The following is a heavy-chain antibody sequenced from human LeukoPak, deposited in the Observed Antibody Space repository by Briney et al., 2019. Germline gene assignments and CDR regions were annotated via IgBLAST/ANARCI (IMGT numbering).Heavy chain of an antibody. CDR3: ATFPALRGGGVTDY. CDR2: FDPEDDET. V-gene: IGHV1-24*01. CDR1: GYTLTELS. Sequence: ASVKVSCKVSGYTLTELSMHWVRQAPGKGLEWMGGFDPEDDETIYAQKFQGRVTMTEDTSTDTAYMELSSLRSEDTAVYYCATFPALRGGGVTDYWGQGTLVTASS. D-gene: IGHD3-16*01. J-gene: IGHJ4*02.